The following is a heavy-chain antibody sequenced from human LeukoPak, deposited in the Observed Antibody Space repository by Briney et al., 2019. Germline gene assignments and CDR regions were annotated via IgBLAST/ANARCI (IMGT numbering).Heavy chain of an antibody. Sequence: SQTLSLTCALSGDSVSSNSAAWNWIRQSPSRGLEWLGRTYYRSKWYNDYAVSVKSRITINPDTSKNQFSLQLNSVTPEDTAVYYCARASDSSGWRNWFDPWGQGTLVTVSS. CDR3: ARASDSSGWRNWFDP. CDR1: GDSVSSNSAA. CDR2: TYYRSKWYN. D-gene: IGHD3-22*01. J-gene: IGHJ5*02. V-gene: IGHV6-1*01.